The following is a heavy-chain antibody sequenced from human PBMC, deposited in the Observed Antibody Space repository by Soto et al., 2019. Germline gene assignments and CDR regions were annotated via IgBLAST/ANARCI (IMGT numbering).Heavy chain of an antibody. J-gene: IGHJ6*02. CDR3: ARDEYSSGWYGSKYHPRNYGMDV. D-gene: IGHD6-19*01. V-gene: IGHV3-7*01. CDR2: IHQDGNEK. Sequence: GGSLRLSCAASRFTFSTYWMTWVRLTPGKGLEWVANIHQDGNEKYYMDSVKGRFTTSRDNAKNSLYLQMTSLRAEDTAVYYCARDEYSSGWYGSKYHPRNYGMDVWGQGTTVTSP. CDR1: RFTFSTYW.